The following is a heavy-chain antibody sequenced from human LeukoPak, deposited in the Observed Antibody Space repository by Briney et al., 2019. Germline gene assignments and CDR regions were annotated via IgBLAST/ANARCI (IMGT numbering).Heavy chain of an antibody. CDR2: ISSSGSTI. J-gene: IGHJ4*02. CDR3: ASLGEQWLVQYLHY. CDR1: GFTLSSYE. Sequence: GGSLRLSCAASGFTLSSYEMNWVRQAPGKGLEWVSYISSSGSTIYYADSVKGRFTISMDNAKNSLYLQMNSLRAEDTAVYYCASLGEQWLVQYLHYWGQGTLVTVSS. D-gene: IGHD6-19*01. V-gene: IGHV3-48*03.